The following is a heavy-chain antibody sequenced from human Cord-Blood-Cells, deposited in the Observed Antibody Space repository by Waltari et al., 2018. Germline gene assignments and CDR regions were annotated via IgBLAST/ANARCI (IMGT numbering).Heavy chain of an antibody. Sequence: EVQLVESGGGLVKPGGSLRLSCAASGFTVSSNSMTWVGQAPGKGLEWVSSISSSSSYIYYADSVKGRFTISRDNAKNSLYLQMNSLRAEDTAVYYCAREPDYGDYFDYWGQGTLVTVSS. CDR2: ISSSSSYI. D-gene: IGHD4-17*01. V-gene: IGHV3-21*01. CDR1: GFTVSSNS. J-gene: IGHJ4*02. CDR3: AREPDYGDYFDY.